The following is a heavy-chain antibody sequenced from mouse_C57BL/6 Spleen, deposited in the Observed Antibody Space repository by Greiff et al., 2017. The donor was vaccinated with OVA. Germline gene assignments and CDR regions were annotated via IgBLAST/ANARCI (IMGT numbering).Heavy chain of an antibody. Sequence: VQLKESGPELVKPGASVKIPCKASGYTFTDYNMDWVKQSHGKSLEWIGDINPNNGGTIYNQKFKGKATLTVDKSSSTAYMELRSLTSEDTAVYYRARRGNYYGSSPFAYWGQGTLVTVSA. CDR2: INPNNGGT. CDR1: GYTFTDYN. J-gene: IGHJ3*01. V-gene: IGHV1-18*01. CDR3: ARRGNYYGSSPFAY. D-gene: IGHD1-1*01.